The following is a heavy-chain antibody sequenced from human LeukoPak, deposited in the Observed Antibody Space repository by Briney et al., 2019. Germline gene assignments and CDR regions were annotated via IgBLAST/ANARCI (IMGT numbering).Heavy chain of an antibody. CDR1: GGSVILNF. CDR3: ARHSPFDNWNYGY. J-gene: IGHJ4*02. V-gene: IGHV4-59*08. Sequence: SETLSPTCSVSGGSVILNFWSWIRQTPGKGLEWIGYVFENGRTNYNPSLRSRVSMSQDTSKNQFSLKLNSVTASDTAVYYCARHSPFDNWNYGYWGQGILVTVSS. CDR2: VFENGRT. D-gene: IGHD1-7*01.